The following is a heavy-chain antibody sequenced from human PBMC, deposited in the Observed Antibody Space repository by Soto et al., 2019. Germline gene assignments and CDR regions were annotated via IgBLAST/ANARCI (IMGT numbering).Heavy chain of an antibody. V-gene: IGHV3-33*01. Sequence: PGGSLRLSCAASGFTFSNYGMHWVRQAPGKGLEWVAIIWFDGSKKYYADPVQGRFSISRDNSRNTLYLQMNGLRAEDTAVYHCARDLYSTYPSDAFNVWGQGTSVTVSS. CDR3: ARDLYSTYPSDAFNV. CDR1: GFTFSNYG. CDR2: IWFDGSKK. J-gene: IGHJ3*01. D-gene: IGHD2-21*01.